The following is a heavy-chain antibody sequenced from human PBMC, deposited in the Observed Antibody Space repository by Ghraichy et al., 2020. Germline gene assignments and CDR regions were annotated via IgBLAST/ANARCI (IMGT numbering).Heavy chain of an antibody. CDR1: GYTFTSYY. Sequence: SVKVSCKASGYTFTSYYIHWVRQAPGQGLEWMGISNPSGGSTTYAQKFQGRVTMTRDTSTSTVYMELSSLRSEDTAVYYCASRHYCSGGSCFADAFDIWGQGTMVTVSS. V-gene: IGHV1-46*01. CDR2: SNPSGGST. J-gene: IGHJ3*02. CDR3: ASRHYCSGGSCFADAFDI. D-gene: IGHD2-15*01.